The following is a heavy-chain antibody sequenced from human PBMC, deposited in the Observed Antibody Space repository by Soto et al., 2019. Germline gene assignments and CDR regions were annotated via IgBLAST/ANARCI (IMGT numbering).Heavy chain of an antibody. CDR2: IIPIFGTE. CDR3: ARDRIAGSKYYYGMDV. D-gene: IGHD6-13*01. Sequence: QVQLVQSGAEVKKPGSSVRVSCKASGGTFSSYAISWVRQAPGQGLEWMGGIIPIFGTENYAQKFQGRVTITADDSTSTADMELSSLRSEDTAVYYCARDRIAGSKYYYGMDVWGQGTTVTVSS. J-gene: IGHJ6*02. CDR1: GGTFSSYA. V-gene: IGHV1-69*01.